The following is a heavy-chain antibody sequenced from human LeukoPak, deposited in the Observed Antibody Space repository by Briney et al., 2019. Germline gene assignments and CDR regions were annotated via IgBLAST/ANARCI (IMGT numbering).Heavy chain of an antibody. Sequence: SETLSLTCAVSGGSNSSGGYSWSWIRQPPGKGLEWIGYIYHSGSTYYNPSLKSRVTTSVDRSKNQFSLKLSSVTAADTAVYYCARAKDGPYYFDYWGQGTLVTVSS. CDR1: GGSNSSGGYS. D-gene: IGHD2-15*01. J-gene: IGHJ4*02. V-gene: IGHV4-30-2*01. CDR3: ARAKDGPYYFDY. CDR2: IYHSGST.